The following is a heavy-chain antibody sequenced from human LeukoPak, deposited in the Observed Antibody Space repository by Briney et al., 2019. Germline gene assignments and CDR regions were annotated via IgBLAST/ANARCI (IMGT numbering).Heavy chain of an antibody. CDR1: GFTFSSYS. CDR3: ARDSGEGGTFDY. CDR2: IKIVNNAI. D-gene: IGHD1-26*01. Sequence: PGGSLRLSCAASGFTFSSYSMNWVRQAPGKGLEWVSHIKIVNNAIYYSDSVKGRFTISRDNAKNSLYLQMNSLRAEDTAVYYCARDSGEGGTFDYWGQGTLVSVSS. V-gene: IGHV3-48*04. J-gene: IGHJ4*02.